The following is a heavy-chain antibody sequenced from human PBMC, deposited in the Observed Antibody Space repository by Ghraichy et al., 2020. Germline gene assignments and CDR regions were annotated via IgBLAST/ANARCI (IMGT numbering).Heavy chain of an antibody. D-gene: IGHD1-26*01. CDR2: INHSGST. J-gene: IGHJ1*01. CDR1: GGSFSGYY. CDR3: ARGLRYSGRDSDAEYFQH. V-gene: IGHV4-34*01. Sequence: SETLSLTCAVYGGSFSGYYWSWIRQPPGKGLEWIGEINHSGSTNYNPSLKSRVTISVDTSKNQFSLKLSSVTAADTAVYYCARGLRYSGRDSDAEYFQHWGQGTLVTVSS.